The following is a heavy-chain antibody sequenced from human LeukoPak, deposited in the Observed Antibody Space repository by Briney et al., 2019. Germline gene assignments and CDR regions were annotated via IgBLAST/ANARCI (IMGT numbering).Heavy chain of an antibody. J-gene: IGHJ5*02. CDR2: IYYSGST. CDR1: GGSISSGGYY. D-gene: IGHD2-21*02. V-gene: IGHV4-31*03. CDR3: ARTYCGGDCYWWFDP. Sequence: SETLPLTCTVSGGSISSGGYYWSWIRQHPGKGLEWIGFIYYSGSTYYNPSLKSRITISLDTPKNQFSLKLSSVTAADTAVYYCARTYCGGDCYWWFDPWGQGTLLTVSS.